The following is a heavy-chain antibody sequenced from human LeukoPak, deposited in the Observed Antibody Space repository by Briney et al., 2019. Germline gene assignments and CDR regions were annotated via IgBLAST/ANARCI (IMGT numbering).Heavy chain of an antibody. CDR2: ISAYNGNT. CDR3: AKGTKIAVAGTPFDY. D-gene: IGHD6-19*01. Sequence: ALVKVSCKASGYTFTSYGISWVRQAPGQGLEWMGWISAYNGNTNYAQKLQGRVTMATDTSTSTAYMELRSLRSDDTAVYYCAKGTKIAVAGTPFDYWGQRTLVTVSS. V-gene: IGHV1-18*01. CDR1: GYTFTSYG. J-gene: IGHJ4*02.